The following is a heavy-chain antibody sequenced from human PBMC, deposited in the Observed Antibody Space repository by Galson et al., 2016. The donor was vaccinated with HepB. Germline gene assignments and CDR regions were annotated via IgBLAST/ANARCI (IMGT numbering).Heavy chain of an antibody. J-gene: IGHJ4*02. V-gene: IGHV3-21*01. CDR2: ISIGSSYR. CDR3: AREAGSWSHFDY. CDR1: GFTFNSYS. Sequence: SLRLSCAVSGFTFNSYSMNWVHQAPGKGLEWVSSISIGSSYRYYADSVKGRFTISRDNAKNSLYLQMNSLRAEDTAVYYCAREAGSWSHFDYWVQGTLVTVSS. D-gene: IGHD6-13*01.